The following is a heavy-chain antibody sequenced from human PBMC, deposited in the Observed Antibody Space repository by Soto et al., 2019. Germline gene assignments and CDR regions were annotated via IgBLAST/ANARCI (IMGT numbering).Heavy chain of an antibody. J-gene: IGHJ4*02. CDR2: IYDTESA. D-gene: IGHD6-6*01. Sequence: QVQLQESGPGLVKPSQTLSLTCSVSGESISSGGYYWSWIRHLPGKGLEWIEYIYDTESAYYNPSLKSRVSISMATSENHVAMRLTSVTAADSAVYYCARASSSSSAADYWGQGLQVTVSS. V-gene: IGHV4-31*03. CDR3: ARASSSSSAADY. CDR1: GESISSGGYY.